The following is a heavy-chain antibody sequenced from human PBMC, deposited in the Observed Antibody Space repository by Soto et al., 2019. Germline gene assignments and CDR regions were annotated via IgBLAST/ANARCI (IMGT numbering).Heavy chain of an antibody. CDR2: IDSSVYYT. J-gene: IGHJ6*02. V-gene: IGHV5-10-1*01. Sequence: GEALKIYCQGSGYSLPSYWFRWVRQMPGQGEGWGGGIDSSVYYTNYSPSFQRHVTISADKSISTAYLQWSSLKAWDTAMYCCARRGRGWGHYGMHVWGQGTRVSLSS. CDR1: GYSLPSYW. CDR3: ARRGRGWGHYGMHV. D-gene: IGHD6-19*01.